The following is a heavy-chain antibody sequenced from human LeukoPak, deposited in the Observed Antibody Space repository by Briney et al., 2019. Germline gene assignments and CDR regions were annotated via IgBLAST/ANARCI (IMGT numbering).Heavy chain of an antibody. CDR3: AKEQWLGKMNYFDY. V-gene: IGHV3-23*01. D-gene: IGHD6-19*01. Sequence: GGSLRLSCAASGITFSTYWMNWVRQAPGKGLEWVSSIGGSGSGYSTYYADSVKGRFTISRDTSKNTLYLQMNSLRAEDTAVYYCAKEQWLGKMNYFDYWGQGTLVTVSS. CDR2: IGGSGSGYST. J-gene: IGHJ4*02. CDR1: GITFSTYW.